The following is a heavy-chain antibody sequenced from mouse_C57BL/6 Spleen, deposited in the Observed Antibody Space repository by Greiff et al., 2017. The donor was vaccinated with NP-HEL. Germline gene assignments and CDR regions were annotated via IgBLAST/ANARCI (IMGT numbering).Heavy chain of an antibody. Sequence: VQLQQPGAELVKPGASVKMSCKASGYTFTSYWLTWVKQRPGQGLEWIGDIYPGSGSTNYNEKFKSKATLTVDTSSSTAYMQLSSLTSEDSAVYYCARGPYSNYWYFEVWGTGTTVTVSS. V-gene: IGHV1-55*01. D-gene: IGHD2-5*01. CDR3: ARGPYSNYWYFEV. CDR1: GYTFTSYW. J-gene: IGHJ1*03. CDR2: IYPGSGST.